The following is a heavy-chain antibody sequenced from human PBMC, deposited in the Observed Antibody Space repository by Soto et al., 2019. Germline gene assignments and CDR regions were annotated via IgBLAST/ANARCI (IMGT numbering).Heavy chain of an antibody. V-gene: IGHV4-59*01. D-gene: IGHD6-19*01. CDR3: ARGGWYLDH. CDR2: MYYSGNT. J-gene: IGHJ4*02. CDR1: GGSMSPNY. Sequence: LSLTCTVSGGSMSPNYWSWIRQPPGKGLEWIGYMYYSGNTNYNPSLRSRITMSVDTSKNQFSLKLSSVTAADTAVYCCARGGWYLDHWGQGTLVTVSS.